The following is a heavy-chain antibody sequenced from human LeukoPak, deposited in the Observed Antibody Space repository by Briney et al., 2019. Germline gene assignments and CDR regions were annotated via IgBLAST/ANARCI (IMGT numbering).Heavy chain of an antibody. V-gene: IGHV5-51*01. CDR2: IYPGDSDA. Sequence: GESLKISCKASGYRFNSHWIGWVRQMPGKGLEWMGIIYPGDSDARYKPSFYGQVTISVDKSISTAYLQWSSLQASDTAMYYCGRLRHHDSMYFDLWGQGTLVTATS. CDR1: GYRFNSHW. CDR3: GRLRHHDSMYFDL. D-gene: IGHD3-22*01. J-gene: IGHJ4*02.